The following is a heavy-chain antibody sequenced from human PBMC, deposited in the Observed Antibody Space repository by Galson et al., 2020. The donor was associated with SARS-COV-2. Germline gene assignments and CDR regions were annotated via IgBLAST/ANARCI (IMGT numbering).Heavy chain of an antibody. CDR3: ASNAMVRGVMEWLDS. Sequence: ASVKVSCKASGYTFTGYYMHWVRQAPGQGLEWMGRINPNSGGTNYAQKFQGRVTMTRDTSISTAYMELSRLRSDDTAVYYCASNAMVRGVMEWLDSWGQGTLVTFSS. CDR1: GYTFTGYY. CDR2: INPNSGGT. V-gene: IGHV1-2*06. J-gene: IGHJ5*02. D-gene: IGHD3-10*01.